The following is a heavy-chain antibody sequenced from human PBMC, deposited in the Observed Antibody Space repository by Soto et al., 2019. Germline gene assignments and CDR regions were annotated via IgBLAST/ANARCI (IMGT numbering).Heavy chain of an antibody. Sequence: GGSLRLSCAASGFTFSSYAMSWVRQAPGKGLEWVSAISGSGGSTYYADSVKGRFTISRDNSKNTLYLQMNSLRAEDTAVYYCAKAVLEQWLVQELGYNWFDPWGQGTLVTVSS. CDR3: AKAVLEQWLVQELGYNWFDP. D-gene: IGHD6-19*01. CDR1: GFTFSSYA. J-gene: IGHJ5*02. CDR2: ISGSGGST. V-gene: IGHV3-23*01.